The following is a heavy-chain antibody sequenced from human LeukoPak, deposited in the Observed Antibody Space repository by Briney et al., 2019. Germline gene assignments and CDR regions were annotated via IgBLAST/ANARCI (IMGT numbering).Heavy chain of an antibody. CDR1: GFTFSSYS. D-gene: IGHD3-22*01. Sequence: GGSLRLSCAASGFTFSSYSMNWVRQAPGKGLEWVSSISSSSSYIYYADSVKGRFTISRDNAKNSLYLQMNSLRAEDTAVYYCATGIEGYYDSSSPLDYWGQGTLVTVSS. V-gene: IGHV3-21*04. CDR3: ATGIEGYYDSSSPLDY. CDR2: ISSSSSYI. J-gene: IGHJ4*02.